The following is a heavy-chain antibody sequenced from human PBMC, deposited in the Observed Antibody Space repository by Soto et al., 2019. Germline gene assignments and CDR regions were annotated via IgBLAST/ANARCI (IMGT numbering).Heavy chain of an antibody. J-gene: IGHJ6*02. CDR2: INAGNGNT. CDR3: ARDMLRLRFLEWSLPRAYYYYGMDV. V-gene: IGHV1-3*01. Sequence: ASVKVSCKYSGYTFTSYAIHWVRQAPGQRLEWMGWINAGNGNTKYSQKFQGRVTITRDTSASTAYMELSSLRSEDTAVYYCARDMLRLRFLEWSLPRAYYYYGMDVWGQGTTVNVS. D-gene: IGHD3-3*01. CDR1: GYTFTSYA.